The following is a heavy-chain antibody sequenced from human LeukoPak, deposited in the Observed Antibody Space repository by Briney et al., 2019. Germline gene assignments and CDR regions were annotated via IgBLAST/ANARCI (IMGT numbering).Heavy chain of an antibody. V-gene: IGHV1-46*01. J-gene: IGHJ5*02. CDR3: ARDRDIVATNGEERGENNWFDP. CDR1: GYTFTSYY. CDR2: INPSGGST. D-gene: IGHD5-12*01. Sequence: GASVKVSCKASGYTFTSYYMHWVRQAPGQGLEWRGIINPSGGSTSYAQKFQGRVTMTRDMSTSTVYMELSSLRSEDTAVYYCARDRDIVATNGEERGENNWFDPWGQGTLVTVSS.